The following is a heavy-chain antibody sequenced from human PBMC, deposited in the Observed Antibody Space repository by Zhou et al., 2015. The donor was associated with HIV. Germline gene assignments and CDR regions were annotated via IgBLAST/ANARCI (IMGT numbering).Heavy chain of an antibody. CDR3: ARSVQVPVQYSSSWYLPY. D-gene: IGHD6-13*01. CDR1: GGTFSSYA. CDR2: IIPIFGTA. J-gene: IGHJ4*02. V-gene: IGHV1-69*06. Sequence: QVQLVQSGAEVKKPGSSVKVSCKASGGTFSSYAISWVRQAPGQGLEWMGGIIPIFGTANYAQKFQGRVTITADKSTSTAYMELSSLRSEDTAVYYCARSVQVPVQYSSSWYLPYWGQGTLVTVSS.